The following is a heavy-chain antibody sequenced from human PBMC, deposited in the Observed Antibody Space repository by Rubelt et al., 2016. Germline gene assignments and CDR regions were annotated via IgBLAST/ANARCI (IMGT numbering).Heavy chain of an antibody. Sequence: RYWMHWVRQAPGKGLEWVSSISRSSSYIYYADSLKGRFTISRDNAKNSLYLQMNSLRAEDTAVYHCAGDKMDMITFGDNAFDYWGQGTLVTVSS. V-gene: IGHV3-21*01. CDR3: AGDKMDMITFGDNAFDY. CDR2: ISRSSSYI. J-gene: IGHJ4*02. CDR1: RYW. D-gene: IGHD3-16*01.